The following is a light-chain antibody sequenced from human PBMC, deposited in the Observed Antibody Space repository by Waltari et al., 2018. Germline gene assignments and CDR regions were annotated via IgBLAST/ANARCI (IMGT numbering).Light chain of an antibody. J-gene: IGKJ1*01. Sequence: DIQMTQSPSSVSASVGETVTITCRASQDISTYLAWHQHKPGTAPKVLIYGVSSLQRGVPSRFSGSGSGTDFTLTISSLQPEDFAIYYCQQADTFPWTFGQGTTVEMK. V-gene: IGKV1-12*01. CDR1: QDISTY. CDR3: QQADTFPWT. CDR2: GVS.